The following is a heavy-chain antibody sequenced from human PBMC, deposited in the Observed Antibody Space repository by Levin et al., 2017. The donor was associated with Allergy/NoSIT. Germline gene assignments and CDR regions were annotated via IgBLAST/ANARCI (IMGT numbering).Heavy chain of an antibody. V-gene: IGHV3-23*01. CDR1: GFTFSSYA. CDR3: AKVLEPITSSPLDY. Sequence: GGSLRLSCAASGFTFSSYAMSWVRQAPGKGLEWVSAISGSGGSTYYADSVKGRFTISRDNSKNTLYLQMNSLRAEDTAVYYCAKVLEPITSSPLDYWGQGTLVTVSS. J-gene: IGHJ4*02. CDR2: ISGSGGST. D-gene: IGHD1-20*01.